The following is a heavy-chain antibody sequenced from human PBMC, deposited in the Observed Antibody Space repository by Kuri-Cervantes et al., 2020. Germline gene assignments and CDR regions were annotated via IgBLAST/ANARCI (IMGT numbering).Heavy chain of an antibody. J-gene: IGHJ4*02. V-gene: IGHV3-30*01. D-gene: IGHD5-12*01. Sequence: GGSLRLSCAASGFTFSSYAMHWVRQAPGKGLEWVAVISYDGSNKYYADSVKGRFTISRDNSKNTLYLQMNSLRAEDTAVYYCASDREYSGYENYGTIDYWGQGTLVTVSS. CDR1: GFTFSSYA. CDR3: ASDREYSGYENYGTIDY. CDR2: ISYDGSNK.